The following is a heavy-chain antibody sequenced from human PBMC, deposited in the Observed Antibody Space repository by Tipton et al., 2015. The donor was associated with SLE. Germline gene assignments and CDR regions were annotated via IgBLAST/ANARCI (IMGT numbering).Heavy chain of an antibody. V-gene: IGHV4-30-4*01. CDR1: GGSIRSGDYY. CDR2: TYYSGST. Sequence: TLSLTCTVSGGSIRSGDYYWSWIRQPPGKGLEWIGYTYYSGSTYYNPSLKSRVTISVDTSKNQFSLSLSSLTAADTAVYYCARAAGYYSSFFQHWGQGTLVTVS. CDR3: ARAAGYYSSFFQH. D-gene: IGHD3-9*01. J-gene: IGHJ1*01.